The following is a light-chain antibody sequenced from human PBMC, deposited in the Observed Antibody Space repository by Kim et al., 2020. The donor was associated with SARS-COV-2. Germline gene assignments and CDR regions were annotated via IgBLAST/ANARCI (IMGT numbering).Light chain of an antibody. CDR2: GAS. CDR1: QSLSSN. V-gene: IGKV3-15*01. Sequence: EIVMTQSPATLSVSPGERATLPCRASQSLSSNLAWYQQKPGQAPRLLIYGASTRAPNIPARFSGSGSGTEFTLTISSLQSEDFAVYYCQQFHNWPLYSFGQGTKLEI. CDR3: QQFHNWPLYS. J-gene: IGKJ2*03.